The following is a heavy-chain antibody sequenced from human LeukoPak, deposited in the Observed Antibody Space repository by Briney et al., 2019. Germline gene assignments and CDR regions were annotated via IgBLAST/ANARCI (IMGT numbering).Heavy chain of an antibody. D-gene: IGHD5-18*01. Sequence: GGSLRLSCAASGFTFSSYGMSWVRQAPGKGLEWVSAISGSGGSTYYADSVKGRFTISRDNSKSTLYLQMNSLRAEDTAVYYCAKDLDSYVIYFDYWGQGSLVTVSS. J-gene: IGHJ4*02. V-gene: IGHV3-23*01. CDR1: GFTFSSYG. CDR2: ISGSGGST. CDR3: AKDLDSYVIYFDY.